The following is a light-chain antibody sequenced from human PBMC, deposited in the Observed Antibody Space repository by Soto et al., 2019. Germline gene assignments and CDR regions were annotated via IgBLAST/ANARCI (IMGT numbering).Light chain of an antibody. CDR1: QSVDSD. CDR3: QQYNTWVRGT. V-gene: IGKV3-15*01. J-gene: IGKJ2*01. Sequence: EVVVTQSPATLSVSPGERVTLSCRPSQSVDSDVAWFQHKPGQAPRLLIYGASTRAAGIPGRFSGSGYETDFTFTISSLEPEDSATYFCQQYNTWVRGTFGQGTKLEIK. CDR2: GAS.